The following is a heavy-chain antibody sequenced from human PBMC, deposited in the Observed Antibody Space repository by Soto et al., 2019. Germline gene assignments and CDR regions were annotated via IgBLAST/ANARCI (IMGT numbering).Heavy chain of an antibody. V-gene: IGHV1-8*01. CDR3: ARRAETNGWNGFGADKYYFDF. CDR1: GYTFTSYD. D-gene: IGHD1-1*01. CDR2: MNPNTGNS. Sequence: GASVKVSCKASGYTFTSYDIYRVRQATGQGLEWMGWMNPNTGNSAYAQKFQGRVTVTSDTSINTVHMELSSLRSEDTAVYYCARRAETNGWNGFGADKYYFDFWGQGTLVTVSS. J-gene: IGHJ4*02.